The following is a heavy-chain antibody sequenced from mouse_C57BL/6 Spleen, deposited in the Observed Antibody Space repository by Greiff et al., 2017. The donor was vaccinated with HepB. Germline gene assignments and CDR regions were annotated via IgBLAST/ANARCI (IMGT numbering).Heavy chain of an antibody. J-gene: IGHJ4*01. V-gene: IGHV1-59*01. Sequence: VQLQQPGAELVRPGTSVKLSCKASGYTFTSYWMHWVKQRPGQGLEWIGVIDPSDSYTNYNQKFKGKATLTVDTSSSTAYMQLSSLTSEDSAVYYCARSTVVATPYAMDYWGQGTSVTVSS. D-gene: IGHD1-1*01. CDR3: ARSTVVATPYAMDY. CDR2: IDPSDSYT. CDR1: GYTFTSYW.